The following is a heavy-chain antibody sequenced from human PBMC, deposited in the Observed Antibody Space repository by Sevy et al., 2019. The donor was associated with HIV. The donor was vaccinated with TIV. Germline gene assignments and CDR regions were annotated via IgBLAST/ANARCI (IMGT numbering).Heavy chain of an antibody. V-gene: IGHV4-59*08. CDR2: IYYNGHI. Sequence: SETLSLTCTVSGGSITSLYWNWVRQPPGKGLEWIAYIYYNGHINYNPSVKSRVTLSLDTSKNQFSLRLSSVTAADTAMYYCAGENAWGRGYSWGQRTLVTVSS. CDR1: GGSITSLY. J-gene: IGHJ4*02. D-gene: IGHD1-26*01. CDR3: AGENAWGRGYS.